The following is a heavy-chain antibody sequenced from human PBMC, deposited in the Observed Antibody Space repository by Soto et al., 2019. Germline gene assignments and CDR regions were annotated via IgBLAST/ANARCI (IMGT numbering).Heavy chain of an antibody. CDR2: IYYSGST. J-gene: IGHJ6*02. CDR1: GGSISSYY. CDR3: ARDRGVQLWPYYYYGMDV. Sequence: SETLSLTCTVSGGSISSYYWSWIRQPPGKGLEWIGYIYYSGSTNYNHSLKSRVTISVDTSKNQFSLKLSSVTAADTAVYYCARDRGVQLWPYYYYGMDVWGQGTTVTVSS. V-gene: IGHV4-59*01. D-gene: IGHD5-18*01.